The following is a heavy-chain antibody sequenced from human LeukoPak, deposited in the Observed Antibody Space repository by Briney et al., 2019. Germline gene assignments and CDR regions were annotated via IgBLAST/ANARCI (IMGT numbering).Heavy chain of an antibody. D-gene: IGHD4-17*01. Sequence: SETLSLTCAVYGGSFSGYYWSWIRQPPGKGLEWIGEINRSGSTNCNPSLKGRVTISVDTSKNQFSLKLSSVTAADTAVYYCARRYGAQRGQRSPQNFDYWGQGTLVTVSS. J-gene: IGHJ4*02. CDR3: ARRYGAQRGQRSPQNFDY. V-gene: IGHV4-34*01. CDR2: INRSGST. CDR1: GGSFSGYY.